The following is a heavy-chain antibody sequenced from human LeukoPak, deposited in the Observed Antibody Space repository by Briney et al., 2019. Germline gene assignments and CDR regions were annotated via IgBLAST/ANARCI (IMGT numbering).Heavy chain of an antibody. V-gene: IGHV4-59*01. CDR2: IYYSGST. CDR3: ARGGSYDYVWGSYRYTPIEFDY. Sequence: PSETLSLTCTVPGGSISSYYWSWIRQPPGKGLEWIGYIYYSGSTNYNPSLKSRVTISVDTSKNQFSLKLSSVTAADTAVYYCARGGSYDYVWGSYRYTPIEFDYWGQGTLVTVSS. D-gene: IGHD3-16*02. J-gene: IGHJ4*02. CDR1: GGSISSYY.